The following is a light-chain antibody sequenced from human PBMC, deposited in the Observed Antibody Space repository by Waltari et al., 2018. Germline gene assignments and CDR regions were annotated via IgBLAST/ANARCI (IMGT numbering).Light chain of an antibody. J-gene: IGLJ3*02. CDR3: GTWDTSLSAVV. V-gene: IGLV1-51*01. Sequence: QSVLTPPPSVPAAPGQRLTIPCSRSNSHIGHTFVSWYQQLSGTAPKVLIFDNDNRASGIPDRFSGSKAGTSATLDITGLQTGDEADYYCGTWDTSLSAVVFGGGTKVTVL. CDR2: DND. CDR1: NSHIGHTF.